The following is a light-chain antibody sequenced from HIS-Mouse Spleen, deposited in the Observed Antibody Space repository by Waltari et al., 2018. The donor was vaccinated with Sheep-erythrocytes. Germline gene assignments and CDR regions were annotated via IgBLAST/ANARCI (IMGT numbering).Light chain of an antibody. CDR3: CSYAGSYNHV. CDR1: SSDVGGYNY. V-gene: IGLV2-11*01. Sequence: QSALTQPRSVSGSPGQSVTIPCTGTSSDVGGYNYVSWYQQHPGKAPKLMIYDVSMRPSGVPGRFAGSKSGNTASLTISGLQAEDEADYYCCSYAGSYNHVFATGTKVTVL. CDR2: DVS. J-gene: IGLJ1*01.